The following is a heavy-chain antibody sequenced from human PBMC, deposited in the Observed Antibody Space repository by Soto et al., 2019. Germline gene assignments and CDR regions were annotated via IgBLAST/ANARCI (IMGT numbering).Heavy chain of an antibody. J-gene: IGHJ4*02. CDR2: ISYDGSNK. CDR3: ASERLALLVDRGITGHFDY. V-gene: IGHV3-30-3*01. D-gene: IGHD1-20*01. Sequence: QVQLVESGGGVVQPGRSLRLSCAASGFTFSSYAMHWVRQAPGKGLEWVSVISYDGSNKYYADSVKGRFTISRDNSKNTLYLQINSLRAEATAVYYCASERLALLVDRGITGHFDYWGKGPLVSVSS. CDR1: GFTFSSYA.